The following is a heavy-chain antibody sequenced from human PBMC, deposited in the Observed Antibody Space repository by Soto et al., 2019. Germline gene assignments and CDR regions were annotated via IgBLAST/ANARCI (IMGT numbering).Heavy chain of an antibody. D-gene: IGHD6-19*01. CDR1: GGTFSSYA. CDR2: IIPIFGTA. J-gene: IGHJ4*02. V-gene: IGHV1-69*12. CDR3: ARDAESSSGWYQFDY. Sequence: QVQLVQSGAEVKKPGSSVKVSCKASGGTFSSYAISWVRQAPGQGLEWMGGIIPIFGTANYAQKFQGRVTISADESTSTSYIEPSSLRSEDTAVYYCARDAESSSGWYQFDYWGQGTLVTVSS.